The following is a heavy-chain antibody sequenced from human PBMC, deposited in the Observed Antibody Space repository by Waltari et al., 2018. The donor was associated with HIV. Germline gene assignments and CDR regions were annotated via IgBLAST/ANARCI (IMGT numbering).Heavy chain of an antibody. D-gene: IGHD6-13*01. CDR2: IYPADSDI. CDR3: ARRPHSTTWQRAGVYNWFDS. CDR1: GSRFTDSW. J-gene: IGHJ5*01. Sequence: EVLLVQPGAEVKKPGESLKISCKGSGSRFTDSWPASVRQWPGKGLEWMGIIYPADSDIRYSPSFQGQVTISADRSTNIAYLQWSSLKASDTAMYYCARRPHSTTWQRAGVYNWFDSWGQGTPVTVSS. V-gene: IGHV5-51*01.